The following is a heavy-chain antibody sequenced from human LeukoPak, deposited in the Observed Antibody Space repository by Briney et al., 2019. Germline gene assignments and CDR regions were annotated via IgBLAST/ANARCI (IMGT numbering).Heavy chain of an antibody. D-gene: IGHD3-16*01. V-gene: IGHV3-7*04. Sequence: PGGSLRLSCSASGFIFSNHWMTWVRQAPGKGLEWVANIKQDGSEKHYVDSVKGRFTISRDNAKKSLYLQMNSLRAEDTAVYFCARDMIILQSWGQGTLVTVSS. J-gene: IGHJ5*02. CDR2: IKQDGSEK. CDR3: ARDMIILQS. CDR1: GFIFSNHW.